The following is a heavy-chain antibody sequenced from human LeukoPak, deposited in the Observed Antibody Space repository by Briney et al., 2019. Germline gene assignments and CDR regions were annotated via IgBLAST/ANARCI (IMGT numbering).Heavy chain of an antibody. D-gene: IGHD6-6*01. CDR2: INPSSGST. CDR1: VYTSTSYY. V-gene: IGHV1-46*01. Sequence: ASVKVSCKASVYTSTSYYMRWVRQAPGQGLEWMGIINPSSGSTSYAQKFQGRVTMTRDTSTSTVYMELSSLRSEDTAVYYCARGLSRSIAARPLPFYWGQGTLVTVSS. J-gene: IGHJ4*02. CDR3: ARGLSRSIAARPLPFY.